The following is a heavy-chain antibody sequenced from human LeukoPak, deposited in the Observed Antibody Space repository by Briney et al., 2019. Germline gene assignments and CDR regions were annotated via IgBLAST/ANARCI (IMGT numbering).Heavy chain of an antibody. V-gene: IGHV3-33*01. Sequence: GGSLRLSCAASGFTFSSYGMHWVRQAPGKGLEWVALIWSDDRNKYYADSVKGQFTISRDNSKNTLYLQMNSLRAEDTAVYYCARDYGGDAGLDSWGQGTLVTVSS. D-gene: IGHD4-23*01. CDR3: ARDYGGDAGLDS. J-gene: IGHJ4*02. CDR1: GFTFSSYG. CDR2: IWSDDRNK.